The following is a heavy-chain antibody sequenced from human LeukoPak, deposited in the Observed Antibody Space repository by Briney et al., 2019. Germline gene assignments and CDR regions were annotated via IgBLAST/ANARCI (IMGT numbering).Heavy chain of an antibody. J-gene: IGHJ5*01. CDR3: VRDWDHFDFDS. V-gene: IGHV3-74*01. D-gene: IGHD3-9*01. Sequence: GGSLRLSCAASGFTFSNYWMHWVRQAPGKGLVWVSRIKGDGSHTIYADSVKGRFTISRDNAKNTLYLQMKGLRAEDTAVCFCVRDWDHFDFDSWGQGTLVTVSS. CDR1: GFTFSNYW. CDR2: IKGDGSHT.